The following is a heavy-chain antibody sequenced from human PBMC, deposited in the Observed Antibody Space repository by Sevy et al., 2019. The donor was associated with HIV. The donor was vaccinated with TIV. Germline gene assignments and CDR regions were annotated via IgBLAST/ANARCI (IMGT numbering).Heavy chain of an antibody. Sequence: GGSLRLSCAASGFPFSNYNMNWVRQTPGRGLEGVSYISRRSTTIYYADPVKGRFTISRDNDQSSLYLQMNALRDEDTAVYYCARETPISAYNDFWGQGTLVTVSS. J-gene: IGHJ4*02. CDR2: ISRRSTTI. CDR1: GFPFSNYN. V-gene: IGHV3-48*02. D-gene: IGHD3-16*01. CDR3: ARETPISAYNDF.